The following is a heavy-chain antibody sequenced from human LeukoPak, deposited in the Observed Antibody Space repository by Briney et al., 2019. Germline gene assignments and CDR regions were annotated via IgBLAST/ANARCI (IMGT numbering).Heavy chain of an antibody. V-gene: IGHV1-3*03. CDR1: GYTFTSYA. D-gene: IGHD4-17*01. Sequence: ASVKVSCKASGYTFTSYAMHWVRQAPGQRLEWMGWINTGNGNTKYSQEFQGRVTITRDTSASTAYMELNSLRSEDMAVYYCAREDYGDYVFDYWGQGTLVTVSS. CDR3: AREDYGDYVFDY. J-gene: IGHJ4*02. CDR2: INTGNGNT.